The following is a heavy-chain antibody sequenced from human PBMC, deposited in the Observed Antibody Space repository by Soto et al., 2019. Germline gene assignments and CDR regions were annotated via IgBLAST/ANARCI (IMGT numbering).Heavy chain of an antibody. CDR3: ARERYSYDTPIDY. D-gene: IGHD3-3*01. J-gene: IGHJ4*02. CDR1: GGSISSGGYY. V-gene: IGHV4-31*03. CDR2: FYYSGNT. Sequence: SETLSLTCTVSGGSISSGGYYWSWIRQLPGKGLEWIGHFYYSGNTDYNPSLKSRVSISEDMYKNQFSLKLTSVTAADTAVYYGARERYSYDTPIDYWGQGTLVTVSS.